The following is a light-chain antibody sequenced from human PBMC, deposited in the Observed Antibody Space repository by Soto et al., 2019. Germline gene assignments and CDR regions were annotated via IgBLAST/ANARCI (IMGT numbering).Light chain of an antibody. CDR1: QGIANS. CDR3: QKYDSAPMT. Sequence: DIQRTQSPSSLSASVRDRVTITCRASQGIANSLAWYQQKPGKVPKLLIYAASTLQSGVPWRFSGSGSGTDFTLTISSLQPEDVATYYCQKYDSAPMTFGPGTKVDIK. CDR2: AAS. J-gene: IGKJ1*01. V-gene: IGKV1-27*01.